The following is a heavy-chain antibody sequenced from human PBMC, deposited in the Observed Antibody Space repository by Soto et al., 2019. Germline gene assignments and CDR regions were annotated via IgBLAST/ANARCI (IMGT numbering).Heavy chain of an antibody. CDR2: MNPNSGNT. V-gene: IGHV1-8*01. Sequence: GASVKVSCKASGYTFTSYDINWVRQATGQGLEWMGWMNPNSGNTGYAQKFQGGVTMTRNTSISTAYMELSSLRSEDTAVYYCARGDMNWNDVIEYFQHWGQGTLVTVSS. D-gene: IGHD1-1*01. CDR1: GYTFTSYD. CDR3: ARGDMNWNDVIEYFQH. J-gene: IGHJ1*01.